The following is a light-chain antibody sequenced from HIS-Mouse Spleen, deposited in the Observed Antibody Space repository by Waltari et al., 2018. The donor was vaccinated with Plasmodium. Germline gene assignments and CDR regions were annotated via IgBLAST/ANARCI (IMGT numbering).Light chain of an antibody. CDR3: QQYNNWSFT. Sequence: ELVMTQSPATLSVSPWVRATLSCRASQSVSSILAWYQQKPGQVPRLLIYVASTRATGTPARFSGSGSATEFTLTISSLQSEDFAVYYCQQYNNWSFTFGPGTKVDIK. V-gene: IGKV3-15*01. J-gene: IGKJ3*01. CDR1: QSVSSI. CDR2: VAS.